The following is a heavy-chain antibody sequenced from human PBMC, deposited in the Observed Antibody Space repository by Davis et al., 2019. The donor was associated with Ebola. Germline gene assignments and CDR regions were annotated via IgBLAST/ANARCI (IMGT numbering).Heavy chain of an antibody. CDR2: INHSGSA. CDR3: ARGSGVTTYWYFDL. CDR1: GGSFSGYY. Sequence: PSETLSLTCGVYGGSFSGYYWSWIRQPPGKGLEWIGEINHSGSANYNPSLKSRVTMSVDTSKNQFSLKLSSVTAADTAVYYCARGSGVTTYWYFDLWGRGTLVTVSS. J-gene: IGHJ2*01. V-gene: IGHV4-34*01. D-gene: IGHD4-17*01.